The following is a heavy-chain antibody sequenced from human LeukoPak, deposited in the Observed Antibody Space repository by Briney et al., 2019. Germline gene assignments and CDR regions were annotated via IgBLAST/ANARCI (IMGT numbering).Heavy chain of an antibody. CDR3: ARARYWGAVVAALYYYYGMDV. CDR2: INPSGGST. V-gene: IGHV1-46*01. J-gene: IGHJ6*02. D-gene: IGHD2-15*01. Sequence: GASVKVSRKASGYTFTSYYMHWVRQAPGQGLEWMGIINPSGGSTSYAQKFQGRVTMTRDTSTSTVYMELSSLRSEDTAVYYCARARYWGAVVAALYYYYGMDVWGQGTTVTVSS. CDR1: GYTFTSYY.